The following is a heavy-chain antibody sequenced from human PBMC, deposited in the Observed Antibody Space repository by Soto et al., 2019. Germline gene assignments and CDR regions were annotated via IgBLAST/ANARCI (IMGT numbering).Heavy chain of an antibody. CDR1: GYTFTSYG. CDR2: ISAYNGNT. CDR3: ARDRGTGVSYRYTGSFDY. D-gene: IGHD3-16*02. Sequence: QVPLVQSGAEVKKPGASVKVSCKASGYTFTSYGISWVRQAPGQGLEWMGWISAYNGNTNYAQKLQGRVTMTTGTSTSTGYMGLRSLRSDDTTVYYCARDRGTGVSYRYTGSFDYWGQGTLVTVSS. V-gene: IGHV1-18*01. J-gene: IGHJ4*02.